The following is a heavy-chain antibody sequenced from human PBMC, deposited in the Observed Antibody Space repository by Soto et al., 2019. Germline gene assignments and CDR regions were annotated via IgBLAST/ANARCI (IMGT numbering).Heavy chain of an antibody. CDR1: GFTFSSYC. Sequence: HPGGSLRLSCAASGFTFSSYCMHWVRQAPGKGLEWVAVISYDGSNKYYADSVKGRFTISRDNSKNTLYLQMNSLRAEDTAVYYCAKDRVVVVVAATAYGMDVWGQGTTVTVSS. J-gene: IGHJ6*02. CDR3: AKDRVVVVVAATAYGMDV. V-gene: IGHV3-30*18. D-gene: IGHD2-15*01. CDR2: ISYDGSNK.